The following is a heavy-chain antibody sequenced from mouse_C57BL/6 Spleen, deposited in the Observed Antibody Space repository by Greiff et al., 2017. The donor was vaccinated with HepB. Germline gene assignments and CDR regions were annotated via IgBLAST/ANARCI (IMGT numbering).Heavy chain of an antibody. D-gene: IGHD1-1*01. J-gene: IGHJ2*01. V-gene: IGHV1-82*01. CDR3: ASRYSEGYYFDY. CDR2: IYPGDGDT. CDR1: GYAFSSSW. Sequence: VQLQQSGPELVKPGASVKISCKASGYAFSSSWMNWVKQRPGKGLEWIGRIYPGDGDTNYNGKFKGKATLTADKSSSTAYMQLSSLTSEDSAVYFCASRYSEGYYFDYWGQGTTLTVSS.